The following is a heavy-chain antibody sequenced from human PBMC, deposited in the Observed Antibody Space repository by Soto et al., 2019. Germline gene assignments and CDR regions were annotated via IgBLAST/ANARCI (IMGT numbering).Heavy chain of an antibody. CDR1: GGSISSGGYY. V-gene: IGHV4-31*03. Sequence: SETLSLTCTVSGGSISSGGYYWSWIRQHPGKGLEWIGYIYYSGSTYYNPSLKSRVTISVDTSKNQFSLKLSSVTAADTAVYYCAREGVGGYDQKPHGAFDIWGQGTVVTVSS. CDR2: IYYSGST. J-gene: IGHJ3*02. D-gene: IGHD5-12*01. CDR3: AREGVGGYDQKPHGAFDI.